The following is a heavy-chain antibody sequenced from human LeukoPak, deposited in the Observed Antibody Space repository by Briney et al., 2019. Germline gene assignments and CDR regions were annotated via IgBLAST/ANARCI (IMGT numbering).Heavy chain of an antibody. CDR3: ARDRGFTSYDY. CDR1: GITFSNSW. Sequence: PGGSLRLSCAASGITFSNSWMPWIRQAPGKGLEWVANINQDGSHKYYVDSVKGRFTISRDTAKNSLDLQMNSLRAEDTAVYYCARDRGFTSYDYWGQGILVTVSS. J-gene: IGHJ4*02. CDR2: INQDGSHK. V-gene: IGHV3-7*01. D-gene: IGHD5-12*01.